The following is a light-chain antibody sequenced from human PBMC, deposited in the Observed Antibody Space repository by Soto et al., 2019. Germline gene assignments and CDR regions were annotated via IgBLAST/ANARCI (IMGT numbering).Light chain of an antibody. CDR3: HQYNNWPRT. Sequence: EIVMTQSPATLSVSPGERATLSCRASQSVSSNLAWYQHKPGQAPRLLLYGASARATGIPARFSGSGSGTEFTLTISILQSEDFAVYYCHQYNNWPRTFGQGTKVEIK. V-gene: IGKV3-15*01. J-gene: IGKJ1*01. CDR1: QSVSSN. CDR2: GAS.